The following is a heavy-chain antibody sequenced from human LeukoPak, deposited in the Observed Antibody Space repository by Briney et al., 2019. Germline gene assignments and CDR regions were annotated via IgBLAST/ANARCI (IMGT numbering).Heavy chain of an antibody. J-gene: IGHJ4*02. Sequence: GASVKVSCKASGYTFTSYGISWVRQAPGQGLEWMGWISAYNGNPNYAQKLRGRVTMTTDTSTSAAYMELRSLRAEDTALYYCASGAYDSSGFDYWGQGTLVTVSS. D-gene: IGHD3-22*01. CDR2: ISAYNGNP. CDR3: ASGAYDSSGFDY. V-gene: IGHV1-18*01. CDR1: GYTFTSYG.